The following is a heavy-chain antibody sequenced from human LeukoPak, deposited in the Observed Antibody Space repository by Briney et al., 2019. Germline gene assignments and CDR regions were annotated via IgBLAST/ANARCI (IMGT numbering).Heavy chain of an antibody. CDR2: ISGSGGST. Sequence: GGSLRLSCAASGFTFSSYSMNWVRQAPGKGLEWVSAISGSGGSTYYADSVKGRFTISRDNSKNTLYLQMNSLRAEDTAVYYCAKLPPLRYFDWLLQNDAFDIWGQGTMVTVSS. CDR3: AKLPPLRYFDWLLQNDAFDI. V-gene: IGHV3-23*01. D-gene: IGHD3-9*01. CDR1: GFTFSSYS. J-gene: IGHJ3*02.